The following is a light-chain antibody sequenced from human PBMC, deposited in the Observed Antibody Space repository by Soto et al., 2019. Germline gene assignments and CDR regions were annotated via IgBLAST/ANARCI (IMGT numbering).Light chain of an antibody. CDR3: QQYNSYSLT. Sequence: IQMTKSTSTLSASVGDRVTITCRASQSISSWLAWYQQKPGEAPKLLIYDASSLESGVPSRFSGSGSGTEFTLTISSLQPDDFATYYCQQYNSYSLTFGQGTKVDIK. CDR1: QSISSW. J-gene: IGKJ1*01. CDR2: DAS. V-gene: IGKV1-5*01.